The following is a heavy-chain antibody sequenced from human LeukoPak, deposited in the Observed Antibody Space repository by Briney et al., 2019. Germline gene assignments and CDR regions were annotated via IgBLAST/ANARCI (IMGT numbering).Heavy chain of an antibody. D-gene: IGHD5-12*01. J-gene: IGHJ4*02. V-gene: IGHV1-18*01. Sequence: ASVKVSCKASGYDFTRYGISWVRQAPGQGLEWMGWISGYSGNTYYAQKVQGRVTMTTDTSTSIAYMEVRSLRSADTAVYYCARDPPNGLDTEYNGYDWDIWGQGTLVSVSS. CDR2: ISGYSGNT. CDR3: ARDPPNGLDTEYNGYDWDI. CDR1: GYDFTRYG.